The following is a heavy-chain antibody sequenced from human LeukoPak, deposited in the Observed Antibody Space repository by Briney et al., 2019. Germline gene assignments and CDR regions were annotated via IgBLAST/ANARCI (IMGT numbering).Heavy chain of an antibody. CDR2: IYTSGST. D-gene: IGHD6-19*01. CDR1: GGSISSGGYY. V-gene: IGHV4-61*02. Sequence: SQTLSLTCTVSGGSISSGGYYWSWIRQPPGKGLEWIGRIYTSGSTNYNPSLKSRVTMSVDTSKNQFSLKLSSVTAADTAVYYCARVLSSSGWSDYWGQGTLVTVSS. CDR3: ARVLSSSGWSDY. J-gene: IGHJ4*02.